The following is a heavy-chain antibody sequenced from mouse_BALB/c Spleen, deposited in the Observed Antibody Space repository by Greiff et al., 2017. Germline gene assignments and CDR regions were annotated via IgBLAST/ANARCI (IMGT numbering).Heavy chain of an antibody. Sequence: EVQLVESGGGLVQPGGSMKLSCVASGFTFSNYWMNWVRQSPEKGLEWVAEIRLKSNNYATHYAESVKGTFTISRDDSKSSVYLQMNNLRAEDTGIYCCTGVYGSYEDYWGQGSTLTVSS. V-gene: IGHV6-6*02. CDR2: IRLKSNNYAT. CDR3: TGVYGSYEDY. J-gene: IGHJ2*01. D-gene: IGHD1-1*02. CDR1: GFTFSNYW.